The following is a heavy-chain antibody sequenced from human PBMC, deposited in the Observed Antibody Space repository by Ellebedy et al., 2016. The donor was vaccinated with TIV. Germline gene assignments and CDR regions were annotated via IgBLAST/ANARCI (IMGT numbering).Heavy chain of an antibody. CDR1: GGSFSGYY. Sequence: SETLSLTCAVYGGSFSGYYWSWIRQPPGKGLEWIGEINHSGSTNYNPSLKSRVTISVDTSKNQFSLKLSSVTAADTAVYYCARHQSGIVGATHPGDAFDIWGQGTMVTVSS. CDR3: ARHQSGIVGATHPGDAFDI. CDR2: INHSGST. J-gene: IGHJ3*02. D-gene: IGHD1-26*01. V-gene: IGHV4-34*01.